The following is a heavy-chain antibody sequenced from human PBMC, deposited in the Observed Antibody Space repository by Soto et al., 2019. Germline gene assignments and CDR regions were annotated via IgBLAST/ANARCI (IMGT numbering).Heavy chain of an antibody. Sequence: ASVKVSCKASGYTFTGYYMHWVRQAPGQGLEWMGWINPNSGGTNYAQKFQGWVTMTRDTSISTAYMELSRPRSDDTAVYYCARDLRAAASPFSTRYGMDVWGQGTTVTVSS. J-gene: IGHJ6*02. V-gene: IGHV1-2*04. D-gene: IGHD6-13*01. CDR3: ARDLRAAASPFSTRYGMDV. CDR1: GYTFTGYY. CDR2: INPNSGGT.